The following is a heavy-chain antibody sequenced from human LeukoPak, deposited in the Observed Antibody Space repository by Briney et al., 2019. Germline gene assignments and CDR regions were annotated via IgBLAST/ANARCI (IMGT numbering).Heavy chain of an antibody. CDR1: GFTFSSYW. Sequence: GGSLRLSCAASGFTFSSYWMHWVRQAPGKGLVWVSRISNDGGNTSYADSVKGRFTISRDNAKNTLYLQMNSLRVEDTAVYYCARDLGYSSGPNYWGQGTRVTVSS. V-gene: IGHV3-74*01. CDR2: ISNDGGNT. J-gene: IGHJ4*02. D-gene: IGHD6-19*01. CDR3: ARDLGYSSGPNY.